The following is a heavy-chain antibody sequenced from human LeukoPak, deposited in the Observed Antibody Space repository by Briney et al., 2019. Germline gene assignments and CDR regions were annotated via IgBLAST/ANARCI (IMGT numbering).Heavy chain of an antibody. CDR1: GYSISSGYY. V-gene: IGHV4-38-2*02. CDR2: IYHSGST. D-gene: IGHD5-18*01. CDR3: ARDGYSYTRF. Sequence: SETLSLTCTVSGYSISSGYYWGWIWQPPGKGLEWIGSIYHSGSTYYNPSLKSRVTISVDTSKNQFSLKLSSVTAADTAVYYFARDGYSYTRFWGQGTLVTVSS. J-gene: IGHJ4*02.